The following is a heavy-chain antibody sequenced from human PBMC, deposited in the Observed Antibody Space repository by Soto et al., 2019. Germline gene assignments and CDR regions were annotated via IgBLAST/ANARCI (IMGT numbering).Heavy chain of an antibody. CDR1: GYSLTTFW. D-gene: IGHD1-7*01. CDR3: ANPVGGTSLDYLDF. J-gene: IGHJ4*02. V-gene: IGHV5-51*01. CDR2: IHPSDSDT. Sequence: GESLKISCKGSGYSLTTFWIGWVRQMPGEGLEWMGIIHPSDSDTRYSQSFEGQVTMSVDRSISTVYLQWSSLKASDTATYYCANPVGGTSLDYLDFRGQGTPFTVSS.